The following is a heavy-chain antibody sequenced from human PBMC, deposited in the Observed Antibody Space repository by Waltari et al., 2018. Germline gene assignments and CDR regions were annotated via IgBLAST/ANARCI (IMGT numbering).Heavy chain of an antibody. V-gene: IGHV3-64*01. Sequence: EVQLVESGGNLVEPGGSLRLSCAASGFTFDTYAMHWVRQDPGKGLKYVSAISSNGGSTYYANSLKGRFTISRDNSKNTLYLQMGSLRAEDMAVYYCARGQSSGAPDYWGQGTLVTVSS. CDR3: ARGQSSGAPDY. D-gene: IGHD3-10*01. CDR2: ISSNGGST. CDR1: GFTFDTYA. J-gene: IGHJ4*02.